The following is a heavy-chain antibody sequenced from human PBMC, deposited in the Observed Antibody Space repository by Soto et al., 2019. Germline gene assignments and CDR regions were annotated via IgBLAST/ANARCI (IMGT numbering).Heavy chain of an antibody. CDR1: GGSVSSGSYY. CDR3: ARHDPYSSSPGGFDY. Sequence: TSETLSLTCNVSGGSVSSGSYYWGWIRQPPGKGLEWIGSIYYSGSTYYNPSLKSRVTISVDTSKNQFSLKLSSVTAADTAVYYCARHDPYSSSPGGFDYWGQGTLVTVSS. J-gene: IGHJ4*02. V-gene: IGHV4-39*01. D-gene: IGHD6-6*01. CDR2: IYYSGST.